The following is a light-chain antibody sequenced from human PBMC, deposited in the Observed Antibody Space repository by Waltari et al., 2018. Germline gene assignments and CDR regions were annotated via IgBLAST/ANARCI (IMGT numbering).Light chain of an antibody. V-gene: IGLV1-36*01. J-gene: IGLJ3*02. Sequence: QPMLTQPPSLSGAPRQGVTISCSGSSSNIGTNAVSWYQHLPGQAPKLLIYYNNLVASGVSDRFSGSKSGTSASLAISRLQSDDEAHYYCATWDDSLRGPVFGGGTKLTVL. CDR1: SSNIGTNA. CDR2: YNN. CDR3: ATWDDSLRGPV.